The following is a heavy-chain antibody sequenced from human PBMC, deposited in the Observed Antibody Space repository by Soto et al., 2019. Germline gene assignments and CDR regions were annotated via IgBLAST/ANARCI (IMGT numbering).Heavy chain of an antibody. CDR1: GGSISSGGYY. V-gene: IGHV4-31*03. Sequence: QVQLQESGPGLVKPSQTLSLTCTVSGGSISSGGYYWSWIRPHPGKGLEWIGYINYSGSTYYNPSRQSRVTISVDTSKNQFSLKLSSVTAADTAVYYCATLLQTATVSDYYYYYGMDVWGQGTTVTVSS. J-gene: IGHJ6*02. CDR3: ATLLQTATVSDYYYYYGMDV. CDR2: INYSGST. D-gene: IGHD4-4*01.